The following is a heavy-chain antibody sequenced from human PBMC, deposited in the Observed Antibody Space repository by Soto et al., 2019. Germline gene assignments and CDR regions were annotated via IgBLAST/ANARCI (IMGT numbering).Heavy chain of an antibody. J-gene: IGHJ1*01. V-gene: IGHV3-9*01. CDR3: VKDESINWYSGHFRH. CDR2: INWNSGSI. Sequence: GGSLRLSCAASGFTFDDYAMHWVRQVPGKGLEWVSGINWNSGSIGYADSVKGRFAISRDNAKNSLHLQMNSLRAEDTAYYYCVKDESINWYSGHFRHWGQGTLVTVSS. CDR1: GFTFDDYA. D-gene: IGHD6-13*01.